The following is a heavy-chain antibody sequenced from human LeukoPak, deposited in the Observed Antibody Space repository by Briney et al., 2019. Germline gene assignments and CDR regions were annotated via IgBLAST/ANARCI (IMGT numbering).Heavy chain of an antibody. CDR2: INHSGST. CDR3: ARGGGSSPGIAVY. J-gene: IGHJ4*02. V-gene: IGHV4-34*01. D-gene: IGHD6-19*01. Sequence: SETLSLTCAVYGGSFSGYYWSWIRQPPGKGLEWIGEINHSGSTNYNPSLKSRVTISLDTSKNQFYLKLSSVPAADTAVYYCARGGGSSPGIAVYWGQGTLVTVSS. CDR1: GGSFSGYY.